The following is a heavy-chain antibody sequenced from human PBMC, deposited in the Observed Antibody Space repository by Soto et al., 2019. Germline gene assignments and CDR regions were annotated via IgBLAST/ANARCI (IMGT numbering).Heavy chain of an antibody. Sequence: QVQLVESGGGVVQPGRSLRLSCAASGFIFSSCAMHWVRQAPGKGLEWVAVISYDGINKYYGDSVKGRFAISRDNSKNTLYLQMNSLSADDTAVYYFVQGREPSGDGRERGEYWGQGTLVAVSS. D-gene: IGHD7-27*01. CDR2: ISYDGINK. V-gene: IGHV3-30*09. CDR3: VQGREPSGDGRERGEY. J-gene: IGHJ4*02. CDR1: GFIFSSCA.